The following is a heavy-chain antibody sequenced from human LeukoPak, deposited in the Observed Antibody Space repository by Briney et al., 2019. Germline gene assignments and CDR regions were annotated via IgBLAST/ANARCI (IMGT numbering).Heavy chain of an antibody. Sequence: ETLSLTCXXXGGSXXSXYWSWIRQPAGKGLEWSGRIYTSGSTNYNPSLKRRVTMSVDPSKHQFSLKLSSVTAADTAVYYCAATHYDFWSGYSVDYWGQGTLVTVSS. CDR3: AATHYDFWSGYSVDY. CDR2: IYTSGST. J-gene: IGHJ4*02. V-gene: IGHV4-4*07. D-gene: IGHD3-3*01. CDR1: GGSXXSXY.